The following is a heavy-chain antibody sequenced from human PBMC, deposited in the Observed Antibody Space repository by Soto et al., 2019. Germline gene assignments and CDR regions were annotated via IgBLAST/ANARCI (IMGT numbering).Heavy chain of an antibody. J-gene: IGHJ5*02. CDR2: IYYSGST. CDR1: GGSVSSGSYY. D-gene: IGHD6-19*01. CDR3: AREGIAVASNWFDP. V-gene: IGHV4-61*01. Sequence: SETLSLTCTVSGGSVSSGSYYWSWIRQPPGKGLEWIGYIYYSGSTNYNPSLKSRVTISVDTSKNQFSLKLSSVTAADTAVYYCAREGIAVASNWFDPWGQGTLVTVSS.